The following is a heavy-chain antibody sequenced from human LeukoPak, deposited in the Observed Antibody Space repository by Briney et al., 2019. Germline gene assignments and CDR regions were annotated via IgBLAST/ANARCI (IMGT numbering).Heavy chain of an antibody. V-gene: IGHV3-20*04. J-gene: IGHJ4*02. CDR1: GFTFDDYG. CDR3: ARDYDSSGYYYFDY. CDR2: INWNGGST. D-gene: IGHD3-22*01. Sequence: PGGSLRLSCAASGFTFDDYGMSWVRHAPGKGLEWVSGINWNGGSTGYADSVKGRFTISRDNAKNSLYLQMNSLRAEDTALYYCARDYDSSGYYYFDYWGQGTLVTVSS.